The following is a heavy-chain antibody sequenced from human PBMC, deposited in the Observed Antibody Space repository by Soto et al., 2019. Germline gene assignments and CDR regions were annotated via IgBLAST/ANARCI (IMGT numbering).Heavy chain of an antibody. CDR1: GFTFSSFW. D-gene: IGHD3-3*01. Sequence: EVQLVESGGDLVQPGGSLRLSCAASGFTFSSFWITWVRQALGKGLEWVANINQDGSEKHYVDSVKGRFTLSRDNAENSVYLQMNSLRADDTAVYYCARDFGVQELDYWGQGTLVTVSA. V-gene: IGHV3-7*01. CDR2: INQDGSEK. CDR3: ARDFGVQELDY. J-gene: IGHJ4*02.